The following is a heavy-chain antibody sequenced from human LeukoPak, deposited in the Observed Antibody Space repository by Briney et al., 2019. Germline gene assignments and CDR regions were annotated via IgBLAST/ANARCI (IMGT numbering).Heavy chain of an antibody. Sequence: GGSLRLSCAASGFTFSSYEMNWVRQAPGKGLEWISYISSSGNTIYYADPVKGRFTISRDNAKNSLYLQMNSLRAEDTAVYYCARMRPELDYWGQGTLVAVSS. D-gene: IGHD6-6*01. J-gene: IGHJ4*02. V-gene: IGHV3-48*03. CDR1: GFTFSSYE. CDR2: ISSSGNTI. CDR3: ARMRPELDY.